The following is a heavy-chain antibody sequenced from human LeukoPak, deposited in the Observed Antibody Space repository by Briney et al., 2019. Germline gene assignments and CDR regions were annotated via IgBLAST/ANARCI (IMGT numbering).Heavy chain of an antibody. J-gene: IGHJ4*02. CDR2: ISAYNGNT. CDR3: ARDRTMTTVTINDY. D-gene: IGHD4-17*01. Sequence: GASVKVSCKASGYTFTSYGISWVRQAPGQGLEWMGWISAYNGNTNYAQKLQGRVTMTTDTSTSTAHMELRSLRSDDTAVYYCARDRTMTTVTINDYWGQGTLVTVSS. CDR1: GYTFTSYG. V-gene: IGHV1-18*01.